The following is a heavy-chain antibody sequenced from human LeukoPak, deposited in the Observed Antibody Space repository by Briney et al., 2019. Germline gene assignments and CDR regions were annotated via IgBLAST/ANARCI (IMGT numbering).Heavy chain of an antibody. Sequence: PSETLSLTCTVSGYSISSGYYWGWIRQPPGKGLEWIGSIYHSGSTYYNPSLKSRVTISVDTSKNQFSLKLSSVTAADTAVYYCASTSRPSSGYQNWFDPWGQGTLVTVSS. V-gene: IGHV4-38-2*02. D-gene: IGHD3-22*01. CDR2: IYHSGST. CDR3: ASTSRPSSGYQNWFDP. J-gene: IGHJ5*02. CDR1: GYSISSGYY.